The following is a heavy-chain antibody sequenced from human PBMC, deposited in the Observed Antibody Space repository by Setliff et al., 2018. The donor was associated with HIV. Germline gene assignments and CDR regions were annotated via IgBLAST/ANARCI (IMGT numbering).Heavy chain of an antibody. D-gene: IGHD3-10*01. CDR3: ARDIPFGDLLMLQAYMDV. J-gene: IGHJ6*03. CDR2: IKQDESEI. V-gene: IGHV3-7*03. Sequence: GGSLRLSCAASEFTFSEYWMTWVRQAPGKGLEWLANIKQDESEIYYVDPVKGRFTISRDNARNSLYLQMNSLRAEDTALYYCARDIPFGDLLMLQAYMDVWGKGTTVTVS. CDR1: EFTFSEYW.